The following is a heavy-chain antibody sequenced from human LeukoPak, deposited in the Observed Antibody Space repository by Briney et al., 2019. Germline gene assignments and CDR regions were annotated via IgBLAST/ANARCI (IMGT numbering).Heavy chain of an antibody. V-gene: IGHV3-74*03. CDR3: ARDYAGSPDY. CDR1: RFTFSTYW. J-gene: IGHJ4*02. D-gene: IGHD3-10*01. CDR2: INGDGSTT. Sequence: GVSLRLSCTASRFTFSTYWINWVRQSPGKGLVWVALINGDGSTTTHADSVKGRFTISRDNAKNTAYLQMNSLRDEDTAVYFCARDYAGSPDYWGQGTLVTVSA.